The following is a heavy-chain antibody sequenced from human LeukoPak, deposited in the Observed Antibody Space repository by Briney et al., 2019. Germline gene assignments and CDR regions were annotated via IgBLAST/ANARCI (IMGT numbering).Heavy chain of an antibody. CDR3: ARVGEAMVRGVISYYFDY. V-gene: IGHV4-31*03. Sequence: SETLSLTCTVSGGSISSGGYYWSWIRQHPGTGLEWIGYIYYSGSTYYNPSLKSRVTISVDTSKNQFSLKLSSVTAADTAVYYCARVGEAMVRGVISYYFDYWGQGTLVTVSP. CDR1: GGSISSGGYY. CDR2: IYYSGST. J-gene: IGHJ4*02. D-gene: IGHD3-10*01.